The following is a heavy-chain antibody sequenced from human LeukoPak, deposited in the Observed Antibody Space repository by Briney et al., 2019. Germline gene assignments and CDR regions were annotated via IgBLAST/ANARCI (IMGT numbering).Heavy chain of an antibody. CDR3: ARGYSSSWFLNYYYYYYMDV. CDR2: ISSNGGST. D-gene: IGHD6-13*01. Sequence: PGGSLRLSCAASGFTFSSYAMHWVRQAPGKGLEYVSAISSNGGSTYYANSVKGRFTISRDNSKNTLYLQMGSLRAEDMAVYYCARGYSSSWFLNYYYYYYMDVWGKGTTVTVSS. V-gene: IGHV3-64*01. CDR1: GFTFSSYA. J-gene: IGHJ6*03.